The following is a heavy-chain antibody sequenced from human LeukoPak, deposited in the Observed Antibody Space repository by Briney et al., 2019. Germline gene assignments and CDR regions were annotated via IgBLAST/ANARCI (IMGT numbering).Heavy chain of an antibody. CDR2: IRYDGSNK. Sequence: GGSLRLSCAASGFTFSSYGMHWVRQAPGKGLEWVAFIRYDGSNKYYADSGKGRFTISRDNSKNTLYLQMGSLRAEDMAVYYCARGLDARYSSLAFWGQGTLVTVSS. D-gene: IGHD6-13*01. J-gene: IGHJ4*02. CDR3: ARGLDARYSSLAF. V-gene: IGHV3-30*02. CDR1: GFTFSSYG.